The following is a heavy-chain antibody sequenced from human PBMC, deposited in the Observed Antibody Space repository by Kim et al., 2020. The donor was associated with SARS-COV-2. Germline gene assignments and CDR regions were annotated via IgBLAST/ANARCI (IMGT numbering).Heavy chain of an antibody. CDR2: IYYSGST. CDR1: GGSISSYY. D-gene: IGHD2-2*01. J-gene: IGHJ4*02. Sequence: SETLSLTCTVSGGSISSYYWSWIRQPPGKGLEWIGYIYYSGSTNYNPSLKSRVTISVDTSKNQFSLKLSSVTAADTAVYYCARGTRFDYWGQGTLVTVSS. V-gene: IGHV4-59*01. CDR3: ARGTRFDY.